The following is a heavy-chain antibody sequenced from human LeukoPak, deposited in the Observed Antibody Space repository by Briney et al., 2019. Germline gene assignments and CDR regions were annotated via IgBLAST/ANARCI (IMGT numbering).Heavy chain of an antibody. J-gene: IGHJ4*02. CDR3: AGKGSYCSGGSCYLGAQYYFDY. D-gene: IGHD2-15*01. CDR2: INHSGST. V-gene: IGHV4-31*03. CDR1: GDSISSGGYY. Sequence: PSQTLSLTCTVSGDSISSGGYYWSWIRQPPGKGLEWIGEINHSGSTNYNPSLKSRVTISVDTSKNQFSLKLSSVTAADTAVYYCAGKGSYCSGGSCYLGAQYYFDYWGQGTLVTVSS.